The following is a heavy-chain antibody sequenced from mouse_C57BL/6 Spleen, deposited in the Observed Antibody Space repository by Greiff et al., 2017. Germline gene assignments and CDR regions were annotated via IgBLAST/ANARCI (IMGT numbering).Heavy chain of an antibody. V-gene: IGHV5-9-1*02. CDR3: TRDLTYYYGSSYWYFDV. Sequence: EVQVVESGEGLVKPGGSLKLSCAASGFTFSSYAMSWVRQTPEKRLEWVAYISSGGDYIYYADTVKGRFTISRDNARNTLYLQMSSLKSEDTAMYYCTRDLTYYYGSSYWYFDVWGTGTTVTVSS. J-gene: IGHJ1*03. CDR1: GFTFSSYA. CDR2: ISSGGDYI. D-gene: IGHD1-1*01.